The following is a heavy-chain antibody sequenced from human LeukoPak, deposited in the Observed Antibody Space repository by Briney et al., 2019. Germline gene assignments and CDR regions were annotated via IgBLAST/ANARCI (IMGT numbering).Heavy chain of an antibody. V-gene: IGHV4-34*01. Sequence: SETLSLTCAVYGGSLSGYYWSWIRQPPGKGLEWIGEINHSGSTNYNPSLKSRVTISVDTSKNQLSLKLSSVTAGDTAAYYCARGGYSYVDYWGQGTLLTVSS. D-gene: IGHD5-18*01. J-gene: IGHJ4*02. CDR1: GGSLSGYY. CDR3: ARGGYSYVDY. CDR2: INHSGST.